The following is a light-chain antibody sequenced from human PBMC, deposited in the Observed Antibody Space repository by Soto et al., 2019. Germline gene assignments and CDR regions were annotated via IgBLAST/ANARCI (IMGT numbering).Light chain of an antibody. J-gene: IGKJ4*01. CDR3: PQYNNWGLS. V-gene: IGKV3D-15*01. Sequence: IVMTQSPATLSVSPGDEVTLSCRASENVGTNLAWYQQNPGQAPRLLIYGSSTRATGIPATFNGSGSGTEFTLAIRSLQCIVSGIYYCPQYNNWGLSFAGGPKVELK. CDR1: ENVGTN. CDR2: GSS.